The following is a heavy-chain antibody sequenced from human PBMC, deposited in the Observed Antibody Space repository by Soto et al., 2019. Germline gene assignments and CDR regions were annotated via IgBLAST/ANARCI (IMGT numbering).Heavy chain of an antibody. CDR3: AKTKSDLLTAYLIDY. V-gene: IGHV3-30*18. J-gene: IGHJ4*02. Sequence: HPGGSLRLSCAASGFSFSSNAMHWVRQAPGKGLEWVTVISYDGSNQYYGDSVKGRFTISRDNSKNTLYLQMNSLRVEDTAVYYCAKTKSDLLTAYLIDYWGQGTLVTVSS. CDR2: ISYDGSNQ. CDR1: GFSFSSNA. D-gene: IGHD3-9*01.